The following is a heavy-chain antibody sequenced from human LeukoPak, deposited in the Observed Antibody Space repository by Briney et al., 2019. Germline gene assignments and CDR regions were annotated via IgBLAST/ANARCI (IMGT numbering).Heavy chain of an antibody. CDR2: IRSKANNYAT. CDR1: GFTFSASA. V-gene: IGHV3-73*01. J-gene: IGHJ4*02. CDR3: AKDSARAVAGTGTDY. Sequence: GGPLRLSCAASGFTFSASAMHWVRQASGKGLEWVGRIRSKANNYATSYDVSVNGRFTISRDDSKNTAYLQMNSLRAEDTAVYYCAKDSARAVAGTGTDYWGQGTLVTVSS. D-gene: IGHD6-19*01.